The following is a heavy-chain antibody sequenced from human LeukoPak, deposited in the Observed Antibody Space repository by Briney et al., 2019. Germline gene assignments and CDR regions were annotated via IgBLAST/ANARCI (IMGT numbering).Heavy chain of an antibody. J-gene: IGHJ4*02. CDR3: ARLSRGAGAAKTFDY. V-gene: IGHV4-59*08. D-gene: IGHD1-26*01. CDR1: GGSLRSYH. Sequence: SETLSLTCTLSGGSLRSYHWSWFRQPPGKGLEWMGHVFYTGKAAYSPSPTGRLTISVDTSKNQFSLRLASVSAANTAVYFCARLSRGAGAAKTFDYWGQGILVTVSS. CDR2: VFYTGKA.